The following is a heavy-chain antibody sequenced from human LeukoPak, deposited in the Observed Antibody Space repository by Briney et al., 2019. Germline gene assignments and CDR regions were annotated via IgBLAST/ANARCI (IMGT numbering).Heavy chain of an antibody. V-gene: IGHV4-59*01. CDR1: GSSISSYY. J-gene: IGHJ5*01. CDR2: IYYSGST. CDR3: AREGIVVDS. D-gene: IGHD3-22*01. Sequence: SETLSLTCTVSGSSISSYYWSWIRQPPGKGLEWIGYIYYSGSTNYNPSLKSRVTISVDTSKNQFSLKLSSVTAADTAVYYCAREGIVVDSWGQGTLVTVSS.